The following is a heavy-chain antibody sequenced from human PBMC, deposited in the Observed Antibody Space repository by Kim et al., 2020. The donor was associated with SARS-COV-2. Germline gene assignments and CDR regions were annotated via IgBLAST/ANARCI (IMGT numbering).Heavy chain of an antibody. CDR2: ISGSGGST. Sequence: GGSLRLSCAASGFTFSSYSMSWVRQAPGKGLEWVSAISGSGGSTYYADSVKVRFTISRDNSKNTLYLQMNSLRAEDTAVYYCAKSIAAREIDYWGQGTLVTVSS. D-gene: IGHD6-6*01. V-gene: IGHV3-23*01. CDR3: AKSIAAREIDY. J-gene: IGHJ4*02. CDR1: GFTFSSYS.